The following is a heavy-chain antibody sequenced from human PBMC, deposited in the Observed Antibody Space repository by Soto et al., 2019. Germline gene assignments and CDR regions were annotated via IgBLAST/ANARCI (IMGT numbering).Heavy chain of an antibody. CDR1: GGSFSGYY. D-gene: IGHD1-1*01. V-gene: IGHV4-34*01. J-gene: IGHJ6*03. CDR3: GGGALNDVFPASYYYYNVDV. CDR2: INHSGST. Sequence: SETLSLTCAVYGGSFSGYYWSWIRQPPGKGLEWIGEINHSGSTNYNPSLKSRVTISVDTSKNQFSLKLSSVTAADTAVYYCGGGALNDVFPASYYYYNVDVGGKGPRIT.